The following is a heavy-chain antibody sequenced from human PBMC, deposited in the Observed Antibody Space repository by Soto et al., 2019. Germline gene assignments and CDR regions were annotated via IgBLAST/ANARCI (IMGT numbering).Heavy chain of an antibody. CDR2: IYDGGTT. Sequence: QVQLQESGPGLVKPSQTLSLTCSVSGGSIRSDDYYWSWIRQPPDKGLEWIGHIYDGGTTYSNSSLMSRVTVPADSSKTQFSLKLNSVIGADTAVYYCARGPPGEKINSWCQGILVPVSP. D-gene: IGHD7-27*01. V-gene: IGHV4-30-4*01. CDR1: GGSIRSDDYY. J-gene: IGHJ4*02. CDR3: ARGPPGEKINS.